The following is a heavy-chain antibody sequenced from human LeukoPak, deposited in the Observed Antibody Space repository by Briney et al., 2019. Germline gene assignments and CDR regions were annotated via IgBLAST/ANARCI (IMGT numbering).Heavy chain of an antibody. CDR2: IRSDGSNK. V-gene: IGHV3-30*02. J-gene: IGHJ3*02. CDR1: GFTFSSYG. D-gene: IGHD4/OR15-4a*01. Sequence: GGSLRLSCAASGFTFSSYGMHWIRQAPGKGLEWVAFIRSDGSNKFYADSVKGRFTISRDNSKNTLYVQMNSLRAEDTAVYYCARLTSGAFDIWGQGTMVTVSS. CDR3: ARLTSGAFDI.